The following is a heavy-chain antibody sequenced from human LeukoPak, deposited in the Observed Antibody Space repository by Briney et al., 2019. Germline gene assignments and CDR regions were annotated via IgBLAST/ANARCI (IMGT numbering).Heavy chain of an antibody. CDR2: INSVGSHI. CDR1: GFISSTSA. CDR3: ARVSSIYQLGSFDY. V-gene: IGHV3-21*04. J-gene: IGHJ4*02. D-gene: IGHD2-2*01. Sequence: GGSLRLSCSASGFISSTSAMNWVRQAPGKGLEWVSSINSVGSHIYYRDSVKGRFTISRDNAKNSLSLQMNSLRAEDTAVYYCARVSSIYQLGSFDYWGQGTLVTVSS.